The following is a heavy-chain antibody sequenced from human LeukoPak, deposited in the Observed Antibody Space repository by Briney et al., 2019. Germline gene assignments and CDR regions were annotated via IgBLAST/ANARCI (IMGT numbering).Heavy chain of an antibody. J-gene: IGHJ3*02. V-gene: IGHV3-33*01. CDR2: IWYDGSNK. Sequence: GRSLRLSCAASGFTFSSYGMHWVRQAPGKGLEWVAVIWYDGSNKYYADSVKGRFTISRDNSKNTLYLQMNSLRAEDTAVYYCASSLLVDAFDIWGQGTMVTVSS. CDR1: GFTFSSYG. CDR3: ASSLLVDAFDI. D-gene: IGHD2/OR15-2a*01.